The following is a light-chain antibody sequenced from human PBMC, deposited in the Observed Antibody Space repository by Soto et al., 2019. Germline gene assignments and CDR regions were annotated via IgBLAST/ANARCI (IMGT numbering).Light chain of an antibody. Sequence: DSQMTQSPSSLSASVGDRVTITCRASQSISSYLNWYQQKPGKAPKLLIYAASSLQSGVPSRFSGSGSGTDFTLTIRSLQPEDFATYYCQQSYSTPITFGQGTRLEIK. V-gene: IGKV1-39*01. CDR3: QQSYSTPIT. CDR2: AAS. CDR1: QSISSY. J-gene: IGKJ5*01.